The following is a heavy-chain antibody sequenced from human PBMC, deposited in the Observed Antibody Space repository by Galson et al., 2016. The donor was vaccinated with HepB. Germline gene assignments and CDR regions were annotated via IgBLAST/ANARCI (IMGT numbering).Heavy chain of an antibody. Sequence: SCKASGYTFTSYYMHWVRQAPGQGLEWMGIINPSGGSTSYAQKFQGRVTMTRDTSTSTVYMELSSLGSEDTAVYYCAREGIGSYCFDYWGQGTLVTVSS. CDR2: INPSGGST. J-gene: IGHJ4*02. CDR3: AREGIGSYCFDY. V-gene: IGHV1-46*01. CDR1: GYTFTSYY. D-gene: IGHD1-26*01.